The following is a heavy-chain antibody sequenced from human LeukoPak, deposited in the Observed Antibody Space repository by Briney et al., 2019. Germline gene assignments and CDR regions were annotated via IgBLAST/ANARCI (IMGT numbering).Heavy chain of an antibody. CDR3: ARAIIAAADSY. CDR2: ISYDGSNK. D-gene: IGHD6-13*01. CDR1: GFTFSSYA. Sequence: PGRSLRLSCAASGFTFSSYAMHWVRQAPGKGLEWVAVISYDGSNKYYADSVKGRFTISRDNSKNTLYLQMNSLRAEDTAVYYCARAIIAAADSYWGQGTLVTVSS. V-gene: IGHV3-30-3*01. J-gene: IGHJ4*02.